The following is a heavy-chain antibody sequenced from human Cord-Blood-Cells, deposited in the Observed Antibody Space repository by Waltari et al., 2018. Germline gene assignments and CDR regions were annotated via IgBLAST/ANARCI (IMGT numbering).Heavy chain of an antibody. V-gene: IGHV4-38-2*02. CDR1: GYSISSGYY. CDR2: IYHSGST. Sequence: QVQLQESGPGLVKPSETLSRTCAVSGYSISSGYYWGWIRQPPGTGLEWIGSIYHSGSTYYNPSLKSRVTISVDTSKNQFSLKLSSVTAADTAVYYCARDGIFDFWSGYYQYYYYGMDVWGQGTTVTVSS. D-gene: IGHD3-3*01. J-gene: IGHJ6*02. CDR3: ARDGIFDFWSGYYQYYYYGMDV.